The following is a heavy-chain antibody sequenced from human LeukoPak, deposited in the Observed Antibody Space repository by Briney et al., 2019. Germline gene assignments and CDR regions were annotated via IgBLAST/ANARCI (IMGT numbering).Heavy chain of an antibody. V-gene: IGHV3-33*01. CDR3: ARDPRGGGGGFFDY. Sequence: QPGGSLRLSCAASGFTFSSYGMHWVRQAPGKGLEWVAVIWYDGSNKYYADSVKGRFTISRDNSKNTLYLQMNSLRAEDTAVYYCARDPRGGGGGFFDYWGQGTLVTVSS. D-gene: IGHD3-16*01. CDR2: IWYDGSNK. CDR1: GFTFSSYG. J-gene: IGHJ4*02.